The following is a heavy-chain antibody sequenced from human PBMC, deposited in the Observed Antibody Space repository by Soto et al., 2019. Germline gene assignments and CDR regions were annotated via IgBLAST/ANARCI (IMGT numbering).Heavy chain of an antibody. CDR2: IYPGDSDT. CDR1: GYSFTAYW. D-gene: IGHD2-15*01. J-gene: IGHJ4*02. V-gene: IGHV5-51*03. Sequence: EVQLVQSGAEVKKPGESLKISCKGSGYSFTAYWIGWVRQMPGKGLEWMGIIYPGDSDTGYSPSFQGQVTISADKSIGPASLQWGGLKASATAMYYCARRGGYGRGGSGHAVDYWGQGTLVTVSS. CDR3: ARRGGYGRGGSGHAVDY.